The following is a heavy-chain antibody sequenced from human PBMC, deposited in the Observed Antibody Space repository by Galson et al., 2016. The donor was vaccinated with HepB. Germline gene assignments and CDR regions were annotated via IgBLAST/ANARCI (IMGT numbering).Heavy chain of an antibody. Sequence: SVKVSCKASGYTFTSYGISWVRQAPGQGLEWMGWISTYNADTYYIQNLQGRVTMTTDTSTNTAYMELRSLKSDDTAVYYCASGAEVEHWGQGTLVTVSS. CDR1: GYTFTSYG. D-gene: IGHD1/OR15-1a*01. V-gene: IGHV1-18*01. CDR3: ASGAEVEH. J-gene: IGHJ4*02. CDR2: ISTYNADT.